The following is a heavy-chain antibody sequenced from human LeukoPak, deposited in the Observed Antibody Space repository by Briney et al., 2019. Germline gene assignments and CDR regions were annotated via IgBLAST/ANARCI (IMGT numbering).Heavy chain of an antibody. J-gene: IGHJ4*02. V-gene: IGHV4-61*02. Sequence: PSETLSLTCTVSGGSISSGSYYWSWIRQPAGKGLEWIGRIYTSGSTNYNPSLKSRVTISVDASKNQFSLKLSSVTAADPAVYYCARNTYGSSPSYFDYWGQGTLVTVSS. CDR2: IYTSGST. CDR3: ARNTYGSSPSYFDY. D-gene: IGHD3-10*01. CDR1: GGSISSGSYY.